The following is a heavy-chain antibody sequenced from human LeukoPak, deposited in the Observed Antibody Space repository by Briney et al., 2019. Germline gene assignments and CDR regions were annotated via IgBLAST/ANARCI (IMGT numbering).Heavy chain of an antibody. V-gene: IGHV4-30-4*02. CDR3: ARAGPWQIDP. CDR1: GGSISSGDYY. D-gene: IGHD3-10*01. Sequence: PSETLSLTCTVSGGSISSGDYYWSWIRQPPGKGLEWIGYIYYSGSTYYNPSLKSRVTISVDTSKNQFSLKLTSVTAADTAVYFCARAGPWQIDPWGQGTLVTVSS. CDR2: IYYSGST. J-gene: IGHJ5*02.